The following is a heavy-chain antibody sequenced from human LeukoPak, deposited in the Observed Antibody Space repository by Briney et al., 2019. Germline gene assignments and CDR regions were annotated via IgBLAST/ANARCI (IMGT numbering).Heavy chain of an antibody. D-gene: IGHD2-2*01. CDR1: GFTLSNYD. V-gene: IGHV3-21*01. J-gene: IGHJ5*02. CDR3: ARADCSSSTCSLRRSWSDP. CDR2: ISTSSRYI. Sequence: GGSLRLSCAASGFTLSNYDMNWVRQAPGKGLEWVSSISTSSRYIYYKDSVRGRFTISGDVAKDFIYLGMNMLRAEATAAYYCARADCSSSTCSLRRSWSDPWGQGTLVTVSS.